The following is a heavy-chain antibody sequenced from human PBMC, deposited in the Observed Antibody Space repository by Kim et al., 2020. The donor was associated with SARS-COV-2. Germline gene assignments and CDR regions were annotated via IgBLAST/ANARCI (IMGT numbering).Heavy chain of an antibody. Sequence: ASVKVSCKASGYTFTSYGISWVRQAPGQGLEWMGWISAYNGNTNYAQKLQGRVTMTTDTSTSTAYMELRSLRSDDTAVYYCARMYYYGSGSYSINWFDPWGQGTLVTVSS. D-gene: IGHD3-10*01. CDR1: GYTFTSYG. V-gene: IGHV1-18*04. J-gene: IGHJ5*02. CDR3: ARMYYYGSGSYSINWFDP. CDR2: ISAYNGNT.